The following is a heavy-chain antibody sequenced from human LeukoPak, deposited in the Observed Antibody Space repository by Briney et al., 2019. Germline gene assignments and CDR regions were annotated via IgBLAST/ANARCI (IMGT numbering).Heavy chain of an antibody. V-gene: IGHV3-43*02. Sequence: QPGGSLRLSCAGSGFSFDDYAMHWVRQAPGQGPEWVSAISWDGGNTIYADSVKGRFTISRDKTKNSLYLQMNSLRTEDTAFYYCAKGNSGSYFTWFDPWGQGTLVTVSS. J-gene: IGHJ5*02. CDR1: GFSFDDYA. D-gene: IGHD3-10*01. CDR2: ISWDGGNT. CDR3: AKGNSGSYFTWFDP.